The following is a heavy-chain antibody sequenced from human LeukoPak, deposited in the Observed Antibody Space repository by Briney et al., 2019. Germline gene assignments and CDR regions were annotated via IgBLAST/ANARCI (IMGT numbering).Heavy chain of an antibody. CDR3: AKDPGYRIVVVTAPDY. Sequence: QPGGSLRLSCAASGFTFSSYGMHWVRQAPGKGLEWVAFIRYDGSNKYYADSVKGRFTISRDNSKNTLYLQMNSLRAEDTAVYYCAKDPGYRIVVVTAPDYWGQGTLVTVSS. V-gene: IGHV3-30*02. CDR1: GFTFSSYG. J-gene: IGHJ4*02. D-gene: IGHD2-21*02. CDR2: IRYDGSNK.